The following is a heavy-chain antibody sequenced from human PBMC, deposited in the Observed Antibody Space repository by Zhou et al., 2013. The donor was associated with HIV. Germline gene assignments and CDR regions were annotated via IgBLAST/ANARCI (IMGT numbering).Heavy chain of an antibody. V-gene: IGHV4-59*11. J-gene: IGHJ4*02. CDR3: ARSMGLWFGEPVY. CDR1: GGSISSHY. CDR2: IYYSGST. Sequence: VQLQESGPGLVKPSETLSLTCTVSGGSISSHYWSWIRQPPGKGLEWIGYIYYSGSTNYNPSLKSRVTISVDTSKNQFSLKLSSVTAADTAVYYCARSMGLWFGEPVYWGQGTLVTVSS. D-gene: IGHD3-10*01.